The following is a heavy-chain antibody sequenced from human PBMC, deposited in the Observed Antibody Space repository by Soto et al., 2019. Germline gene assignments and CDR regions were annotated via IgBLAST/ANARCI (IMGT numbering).Heavy chain of an antibody. CDR1: GFTFSSYA. J-gene: IGHJ6*02. CDR2: ISGSGGDT. V-gene: IGHV3-23*01. CDR3: AKTSSRAHHYGMDV. Sequence: EVQLLESGGGVVQPGGSLRLSCAASGFTFSSYAMSWVRQAPGKGLEWVSAISGSGGDTSYAASVKGRFTISRDNSKDTLYLQMNGLRAEDTAVYYCAKTSSRAHHYGMDVWGQGTTVTVFS. D-gene: IGHD2-2*01.